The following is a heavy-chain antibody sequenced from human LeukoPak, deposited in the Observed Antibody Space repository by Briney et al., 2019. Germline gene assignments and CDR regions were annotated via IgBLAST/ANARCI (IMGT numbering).Heavy chain of an antibody. CDR2: VYHTGGT. D-gene: IGHD1-26*01. Sequence: SETLSLTCTVSGFSISSGYYWAWIRQPPGKGLEWIGSVYHTGGTYYNPSLKSRVTISVDTSRNQFSLRLSSVAAADTAVYYCAREEGATQDANWGQGTLVLVSS. CDR3: AREEGATQDAN. CDR1: GFSISSGYY. V-gene: IGHV4-38-2*02. J-gene: IGHJ4*02.